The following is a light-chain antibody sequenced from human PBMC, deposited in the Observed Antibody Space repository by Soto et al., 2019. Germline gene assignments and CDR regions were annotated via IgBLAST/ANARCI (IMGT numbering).Light chain of an antibody. CDR1: QSVSSSY. CDR2: GAS. J-gene: IGKJ1*01. CDR3: QQYGSSPPT. V-gene: IGKV3-20*01. Sequence: EIVLTQSPGTLSLSPGERATLSCRASQSVSSSYLAWYQQKPGQAPRLLIYGASSRHTGIPDRFSGSGSGTDFTLTISRLEPEDFAVYYCQQYGSSPPTFGQGTKVEIQ.